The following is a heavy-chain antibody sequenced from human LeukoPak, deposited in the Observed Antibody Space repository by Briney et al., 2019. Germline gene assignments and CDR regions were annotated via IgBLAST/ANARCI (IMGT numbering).Heavy chain of an antibody. J-gene: IGHJ4*02. D-gene: IGHD6-13*01. V-gene: IGHV4-59*01. CDR2: IYYSGST. Sequence: SETLSLTCTVSGGSISSYYWSWIRQPPGKGLEWIGYIYYSGSTNYNPSLKSRVTISVDTSKDQLSLKLSSVTAADTAVYYCARVEQQLTFDYWGQGTLVTVSS. CDR1: GGSISSYY. CDR3: ARVEQQLTFDY.